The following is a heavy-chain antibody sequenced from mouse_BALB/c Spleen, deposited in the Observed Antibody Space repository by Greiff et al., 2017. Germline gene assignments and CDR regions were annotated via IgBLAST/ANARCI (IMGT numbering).Heavy chain of an antibody. CDR1: GFSLTSYD. D-gene: IGHD2-4*01. Sequence: VKLVESGPGLVAPSQSLSITCTVSGFSLTSYDISWIRQPPGKGLEWLGVIWTGGGTNYNSAFMSRLSISKDNSKSQVFLKMNSLQTDDTAIYYCVREAYDYDDAMDYWGQGTSVTVSS. V-gene: IGHV2-9-2*01. J-gene: IGHJ4*01. CDR2: IWTGGGT. CDR3: VREAYDYDDAMDY.